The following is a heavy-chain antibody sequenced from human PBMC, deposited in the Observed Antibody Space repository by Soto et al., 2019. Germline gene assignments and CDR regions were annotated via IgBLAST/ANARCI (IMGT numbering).Heavy chain of an antibody. CDR1: HLSISGSY. V-gene: IGHV4-59*07. Sequence: PADTLFLTCSVSHLSISGSYCNCIRQPPDQGLEWIGYIYYSVSTNYNPSLKSRVTISVDTSKNQFSLKLSSVTAADTAVYYSATYWTENNYYYYYGMDVWGQGTTVTVSS. CDR3: ATYWTENNYYYYYGMDV. D-gene: IGHD1-1*01. J-gene: IGHJ6*02. CDR2: IYYSVST.